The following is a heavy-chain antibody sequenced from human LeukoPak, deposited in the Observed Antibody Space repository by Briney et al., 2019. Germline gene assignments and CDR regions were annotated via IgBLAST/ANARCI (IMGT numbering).Heavy chain of an antibody. D-gene: IGHD4-17*01. V-gene: IGHV4-34*01. CDR3: ASTYGDYDNWFDP. CDR1: GGSFSGYY. CDR2: INHSGST. Sequence: SETLSLTCAVYGGSFSGYYWSWIRQPPGKGLEWIGEINHSGSTNYNPSLKSRVTISVDTSKNQFSLKLSSVTAADTAVYYCASTYGDYDNWFDPWGQGTLVTVSS. J-gene: IGHJ5*02.